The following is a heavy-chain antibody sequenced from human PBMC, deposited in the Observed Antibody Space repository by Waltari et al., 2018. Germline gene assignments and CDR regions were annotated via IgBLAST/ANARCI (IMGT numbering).Heavy chain of an antibody. J-gene: IGHJ4*02. CDR3: ARGSDHAKTGY. CDR2: IHPSGII. D-gene: IGHD2-21*02. Sequence: QVQLQQWGAGLLKPSETLSLTCGFYGGSFSDYYWNWIRQPPGKGLEWIGEIHPSGIINYNPSLKSRVTMSVDTSKNQFSLKLSSVTAADTAVYYCARGSDHAKTGYWGQGILVTVSS. CDR1: GGSFSDYY. V-gene: IGHV4-34*01.